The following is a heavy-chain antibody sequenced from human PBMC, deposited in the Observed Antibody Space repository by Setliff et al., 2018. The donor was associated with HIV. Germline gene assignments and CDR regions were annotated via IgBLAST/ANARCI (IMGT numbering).Heavy chain of an antibody. D-gene: IGHD3-9*01. V-gene: IGHV4-39*01. Sequence: SETLSLTCTVPGGSINRSNYYWGWIRQPPGKGLEWIGTISYTGSTYYDPSLKSRVTISLDTSKNQFFLKLSSVTAPDTAIYSCARQTWEYYDTLTGYYRSPKSFDSWGQGTLVTVSS. J-gene: IGHJ4*02. CDR2: ISYTGST. CDR3: ARQTWEYYDTLTGYYRSPKSFDS. CDR1: GGSINRSNYY.